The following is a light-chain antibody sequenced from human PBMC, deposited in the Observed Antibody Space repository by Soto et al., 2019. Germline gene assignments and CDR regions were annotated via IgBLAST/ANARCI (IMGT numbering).Light chain of an antibody. J-gene: IGKJ1*01. CDR2: DAS. CDR1: QIVXRC. V-gene: IGKV3-15*01. CDR3: QQYNYWTLT. Sequence: IMVTKSPVTLSVSPGDRATLSCRASQIVXRCLDWYKWKPGQGPSFIXYDASTRATGIPARLSGSGSGTEFTLTISILQSEYVAVYYCQQYNYWTLTFGQGTKVDIK.